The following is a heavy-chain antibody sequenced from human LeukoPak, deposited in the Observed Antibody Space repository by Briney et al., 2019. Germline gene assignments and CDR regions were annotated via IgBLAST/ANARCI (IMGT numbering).Heavy chain of an antibody. D-gene: IGHD1-26*01. CDR2: ISNTGSTT. Sequence: GGSLRLSCAASGFTFSDYYMSWIRQAPGKGLEWVSYISNTGSTTQYADSVKGRFTISRDNAKNSLHLQMNSLKAEDTAVYYCARVRGSYSVDYWGQGTLVTVSS. J-gene: IGHJ4*02. CDR3: ARVRGSYSVDY. V-gene: IGHV3-11*04. CDR1: GFTFSDYY.